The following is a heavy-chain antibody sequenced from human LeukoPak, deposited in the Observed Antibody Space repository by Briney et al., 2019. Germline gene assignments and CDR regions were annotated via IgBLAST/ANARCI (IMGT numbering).Heavy chain of an antibody. CDR2: ISYDGSNK. J-gene: IGHJ4*02. CDR3: AKPGPEDIVVVPAAIGYFDY. CDR1: GFTFSSYG. Sequence: PGGSLRLSCAASGFTFSSYGMHWVRQAPGKGLEWVAVISYDGSNKYYADSVKGRFTISRDDSKNTLYLQMNSLRAEDTAVYYCAKPGPEDIVVVPAAIGYFDYWGQGTLVTVSS. V-gene: IGHV3-30*18. D-gene: IGHD2-2*01.